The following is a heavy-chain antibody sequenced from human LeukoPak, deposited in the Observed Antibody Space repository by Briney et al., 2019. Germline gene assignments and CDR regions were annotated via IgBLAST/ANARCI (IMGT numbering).Heavy chain of an antibody. CDR1: GGTFSTYA. D-gene: IGHD4-17*01. V-gene: IGHV1-69*13. J-gene: IGHJ4*02. CDR2: IIPIFGTT. Sequence: GALVKVSCKASGGTFSTYAISWVRQAPGQGLEWMGGIIPIFGTTNYAQKFQGRVTITADESTNTAYMELSSLRSEDTAVYYCARVSGTTVRPYFPFDYWGQGTLVTVSS. CDR3: ARVSGTTVRPYFPFDY.